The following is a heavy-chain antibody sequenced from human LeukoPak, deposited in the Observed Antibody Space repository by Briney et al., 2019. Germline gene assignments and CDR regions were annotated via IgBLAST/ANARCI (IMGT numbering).Heavy chain of an antibody. CDR2: INHSGST. CDR1: GGSFSGYY. J-gene: IGHJ5*02. Sequence: SETLSLTCAVYGGSFSGYYWSWIRHPPGKGLEWIGEINHSGSTNYNPSLKSRVTISVDTSKNQFSLKLSSVTAADTAVYYCAGGSYYHSNWFDPWGQGTLVTVSS. D-gene: IGHD1-26*01. V-gene: IGHV4-34*01. CDR3: AGGSYYHSNWFDP.